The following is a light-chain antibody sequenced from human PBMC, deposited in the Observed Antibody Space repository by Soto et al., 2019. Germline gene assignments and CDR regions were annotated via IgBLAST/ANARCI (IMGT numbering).Light chain of an antibody. CDR3: GAWDTSTRV. J-gene: IGLJ3*02. V-gene: IGLV4-60*03. CDR1: SGHSGYI. Sequence: QSVLTQSSSASASLGSSVKLTCTLSSGHSGYIIAWHQQQPGKAPRYLMKLEGNGNYHKGSGIPDRFSGSSSGADRYLTVSNLQSEDEADYYCGAWDTSTRVFGGGTKLTVL. CDR2: LEGNGNY.